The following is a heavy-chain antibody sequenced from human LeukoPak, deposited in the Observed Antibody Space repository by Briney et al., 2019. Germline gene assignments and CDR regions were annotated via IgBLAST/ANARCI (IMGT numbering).Heavy chain of an antibody. D-gene: IGHD2-2*01. J-gene: IGHJ6*04. CDR1: GGSISSYY. CDR3: ARDSVGYCSSTSCPYYYYGMDV. CDR2: IYYSGST. Sequence: ASENLSLTCTVSGGSISSYYWSWIRQPPGKGLEWIGYIYYSGSTNYNPSLKSRVTISVDTSKNQFSLKLSSVTAADTAVYYCARDSVGYCSSTSCPYYYYGMDVWGKGTTVTVSS. V-gene: IGHV4-59*01.